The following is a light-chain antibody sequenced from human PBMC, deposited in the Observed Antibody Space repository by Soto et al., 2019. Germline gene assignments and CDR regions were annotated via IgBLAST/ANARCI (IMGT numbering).Light chain of an antibody. J-gene: IGKJ1*01. CDR1: QSVSSN. Sequence: ETVMTQSPATLYVSPGERATLSCRASQSVSSNLAWYQQKPGQAPRLQRGVPSRFSGSGSGTDFTLTISGLQPEDFATYYCQQSHSRVTFGQGTKVDI. V-gene: IGKV3-15*01. CDR3: QQSHSRVT.